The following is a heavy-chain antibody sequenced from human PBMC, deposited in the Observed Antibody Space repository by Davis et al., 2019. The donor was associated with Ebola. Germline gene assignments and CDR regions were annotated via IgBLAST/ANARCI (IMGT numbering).Heavy chain of an antibody. CDR3: ATPMTTVTTGWFDP. CDR1: GFTFSSYW. J-gene: IGHJ5*02. Sequence: GGSLRLSCAASGFTFSSYWMSWVRQAPGKGLEWVANIKQDGSDKYYVDSVKGRFTISRDNAKNSLYLQMNSLRAEDTAVYYCATPMTTVTTGWFDPWGQGTLVTVSS. CDR2: IKQDGSDK. V-gene: IGHV3-7*01. D-gene: IGHD4-17*01.